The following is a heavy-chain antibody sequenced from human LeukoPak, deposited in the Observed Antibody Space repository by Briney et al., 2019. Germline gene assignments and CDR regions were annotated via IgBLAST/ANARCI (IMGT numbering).Heavy chain of an antibody. CDR3: AGVRGVIPKDFDY. CDR2: IYYSGST. Sequence: PSETLSLTRTVSGDSISISSYYWGWIRQPPGKGLEWIGSIYYSGSTYYNPSLKSRVTISVDTSKNQFSLKLSSVTAADTAVYYCAGVRGVIPKDFDYWGQGTLVTVSS. V-gene: IGHV4-39*01. D-gene: IGHD3-10*01. J-gene: IGHJ4*02. CDR1: GDSISISSYY.